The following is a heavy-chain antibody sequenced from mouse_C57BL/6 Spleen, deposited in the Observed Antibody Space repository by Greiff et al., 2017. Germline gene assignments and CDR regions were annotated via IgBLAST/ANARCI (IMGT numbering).Heavy chain of an antibody. Sequence: EVKLVESGDGLVKPGGSLKLSCAASGFTFSSYAMSWVRQTPGKRLEWVAYISSGGDYINYADTVKGRFTIARDNSRNTLYLQMSSLKSEDTAMYYCTRAELGMDYWGQGTTLTVSS. J-gene: IGHJ2*01. CDR1: GFTFSSYA. D-gene: IGHD4-1*01. CDR3: TRAELGMDY. V-gene: IGHV5-9-1*02. CDR2: ISSGGDYI.